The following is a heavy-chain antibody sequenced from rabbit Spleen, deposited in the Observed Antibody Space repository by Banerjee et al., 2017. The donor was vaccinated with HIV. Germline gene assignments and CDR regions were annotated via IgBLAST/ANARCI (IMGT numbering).Heavy chain of an antibody. V-gene: IGHV1S45*01. D-gene: IGHD4-1*01. CDR1: GFSFSNKAV. J-gene: IGHJ4*01. CDR2: INTGSGSA. CDR3: AREASSGWGVVSFYFNL. Sequence: QEQLVESGGGLVQPEGSLTLTCTASGFSFSNKAVMCWVRQAPGKGLEWIGCINTGSGSAYYASWAKGRFTISKTSSTTVTLQMTSLTAADTATYFCAREASSGWGVVSFYFNLWGPGTLVTVS.